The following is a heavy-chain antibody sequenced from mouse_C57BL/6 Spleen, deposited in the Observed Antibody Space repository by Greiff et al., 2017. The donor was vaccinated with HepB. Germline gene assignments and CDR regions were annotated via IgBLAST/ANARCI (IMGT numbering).Heavy chain of an antibody. Sequence: EVMLVESGGGLVQPKGSLKLSCAASGFSFNTYDMNWVRQAPGKGLEWVARISSKSNNYATYYADSVKDRFTTSRDDSESMLYLQMNNLKTEDTAMYYCVRDSSNYFDYWGQGTTLTVSS. CDR2: ISSKSNNYAT. D-gene: IGHD2-5*01. V-gene: IGHV10-1*01. CDR1: GFSFNTYD. J-gene: IGHJ2*01. CDR3: VRDSSNYFDY.